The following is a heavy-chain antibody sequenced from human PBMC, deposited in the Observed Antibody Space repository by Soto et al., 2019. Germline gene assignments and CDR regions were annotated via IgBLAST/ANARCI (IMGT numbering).Heavy chain of an antibody. Sequence: QVQLVQSGAEVKKPGASVKVSCKTSGDTFTSYDIHWVRQATGQGLEWMGRMNPFTGNTDYARKFQGRVTMTRNPSISTAYVELSSLRFEDTVVYYCARGGHCRDGDCLYYFDSWGQGTLVTVSS. CDR2: MNPFTGNT. D-gene: IGHD2-21*02. CDR3: ARGGHCRDGDCLYYFDS. V-gene: IGHV1-8*01. J-gene: IGHJ4*02. CDR1: GDTFTSYD.